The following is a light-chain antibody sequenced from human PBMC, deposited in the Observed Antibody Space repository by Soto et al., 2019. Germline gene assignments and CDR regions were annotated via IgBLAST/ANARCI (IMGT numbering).Light chain of an antibody. V-gene: IGKV3-15*01. CDR3: QQYSTLWT. CDR1: QSIGNS. J-gene: IGKJ1*01. Sequence: DIVMTQSPATLSLSPGERATLSCRASQSIGNSLAWYQLKPGQPPRLLIFDTYTGATGTPARFRGSGSGTDFTLTISSLQPDDFAAYYCQQYSTLWTFGQGTKVDIK. CDR2: DTY.